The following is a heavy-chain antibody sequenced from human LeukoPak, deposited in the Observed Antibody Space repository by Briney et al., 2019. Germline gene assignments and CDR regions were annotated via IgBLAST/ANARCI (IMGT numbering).Heavy chain of an antibody. V-gene: IGHV3-21*01. CDR2: ISSSSSYI. J-gene: IGHJ4*02. CDR3: ARAHNWKYGSFDF. D-gene: IGHD1-7*01. CDR1: GSTFSSYS. Sequence: PGGSLRLSCAVSGSTFSSYSMSWVRQAPGKGLEWVSCISSSSSYIYYADSVKGRFTISRDNAKNSLYLQMNSLRAEDTAVYYCARAHNWKYGSFDFWGQGTLVTVSS.